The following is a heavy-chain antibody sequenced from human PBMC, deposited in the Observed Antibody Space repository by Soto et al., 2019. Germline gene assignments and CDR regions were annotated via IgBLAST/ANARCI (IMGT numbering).Heavy chain of an antibody. Sequence: GGSLRLACAASLFTFSSYAMSWVRQAPGKGLEWVSAISGSGGSTYYADSVKGRFTISRDNSKNTLYLQMNSLRAEDTAVYYCAKNGKHSSSWSGYWGQGTLVTVSS. CDR1: LFTFSSYA. V-gene: IGHV3-23*01. J-gene: IGHJ4*02. D-gene: IGHD6-13*01. CDR3: AKNGKHSSSWSGY. CDR2: ISGSGGST.